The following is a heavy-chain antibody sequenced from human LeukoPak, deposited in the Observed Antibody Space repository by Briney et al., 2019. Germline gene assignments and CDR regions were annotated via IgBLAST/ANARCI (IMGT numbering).Heavy chain of an antibody. CDR3: ARTTESHSWRTRYYSYYMDV. J-gene: IGHJ6*03. CDR1: GYTFTGYY. D-gene: IGHD6-13*01. V-gene: IGHV1-2*02. CDR2: INPNSGGT. Sequence: GASVKVSCKASGYTFTGYYMHWVRQAPGQGLEWMGWINPNSGGTNYAQKFQGRVTMTRDTSISTAYMELSRLRSDDTAVYYCARTTESHSWRTRYYSYYMDVWGKGTTVTVSS.